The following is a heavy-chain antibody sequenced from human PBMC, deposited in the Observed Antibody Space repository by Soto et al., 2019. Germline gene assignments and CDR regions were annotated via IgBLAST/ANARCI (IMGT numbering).Heavy chain of an antibody. D-gene: IGHD5-18*01. CDR3: ARGSFLWIQLWLNWFDP. V-gene: IGHV1-46*01. J-gene: IGHJ5*02. Sequence: GASVKVPCKASGYTFTSYYMHWVRQAPGQGLEWMGIINPSGGSTSYAQKFQGRVTMTRDTSTSTVYMELSSLRSEDTAVYYCARGSFLWIQLWLNWFDPWGQGTLVTVSS. CDR2: INPSGGST. CDR1: GYTFTSYY.